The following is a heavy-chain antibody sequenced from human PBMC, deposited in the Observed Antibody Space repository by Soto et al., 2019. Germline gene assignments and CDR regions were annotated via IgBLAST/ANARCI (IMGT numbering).Heavy chain of an antibody. CDR2: IIPIFGTA. CDR3: ARDRRIAMHAFDI. CDR1: GGTFSRYA. D-gene: IGHD2-2*01. J-gene: IGHJ3*02. V-gene: IGHV1-69*01. Sequence: QVQLVQSGAEVKKPGSSVKVSCKASGGTFSRYAISWVRQAPGHGIEWMGGIIPIFGTANYAQKFQGRVTITTDESTSTAYMELSSLRSEDTAVYYCARDRRIAMHAFDIWGQGTMVTVSS.